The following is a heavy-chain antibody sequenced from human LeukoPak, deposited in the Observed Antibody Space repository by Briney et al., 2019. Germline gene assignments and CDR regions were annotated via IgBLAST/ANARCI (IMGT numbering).Heavy chain of an antibody. CDR3: ARISRLPNWFDP. Sequence: SETLSLTCTVSGGSITTSGYYWGWIRQSPGKGLEWIGSIYYSGSTHYNPTLKSRATISGDTSKNQFSLKLSSVTAADTAVYYCARISRLPNWFDPWGQGTLFTVSS. D-gene: IGHD5/OR15-5a*01. J-gene: IGHJ5*02. CDR1: GGSITTSGYY. CDR2: IYYSGST. V-gene: IGHV4-39*01.